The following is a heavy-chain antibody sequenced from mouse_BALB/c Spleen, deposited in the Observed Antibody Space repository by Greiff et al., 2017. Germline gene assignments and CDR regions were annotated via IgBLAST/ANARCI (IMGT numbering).Heavy chain of an antibody. J-gene: IGHJ3*01. V-gene: IGHV5-12-1*01. CDR3: ARQGGNYQAWFAY. Sequence: EVKLVESGGGLVKPGGSLKLSCAASGFAFSSYDMSWVRQTPEKRLEWVAYISSGGGSTYYPDTVKGRFTISRDNAKNTLYLQMSSLKSEDTAMYYCARQGGNYQAWFAYWGQGTLVTVSA. CDR1: GFAFSSYD. D-gene: IGHD2-1*01. CDR2: ISSGGGST.